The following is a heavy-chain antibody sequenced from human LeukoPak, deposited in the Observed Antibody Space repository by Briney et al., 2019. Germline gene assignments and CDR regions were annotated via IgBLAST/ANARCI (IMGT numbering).Heavy chain of an antibody. CDR1: GGSITNYY. D-gene: IGHD3-16*02. CDR3: ARDSRGYDYVWGSYRYGTNDAFDI. Sequence: SETLSLTCTVSGGSITNYYWTWIRQPPGKGLEWVGYISSSGSTNYKPSLKSRVTMSLGTSENQFSLTVSSVTAADTAVYYCARDSRGYDYVWGSYRYGTNDAFDIWGQGTMVTVSS. V-gene: IGHV4-59*01. CDR2: ISSSGST. J-gene: IGHJ3*02.